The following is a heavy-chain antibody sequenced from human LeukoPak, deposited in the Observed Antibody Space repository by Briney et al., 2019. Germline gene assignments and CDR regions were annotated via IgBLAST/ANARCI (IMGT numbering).Heavy chain of an antibody. Sequence: PGGSLRLSCAASGFTFSSYAMSWVRQAPGKGLEWVSAISGSGGSTYYADSVKGRFTISRDNSKNTLYLQMNSLRAEDTAVYYCAKDQELPYHYYGMDVWGQGTTVTVSS. CDR1: GFTFSSYA. CDR2: ISGSGGST. D-gene: IGHD1-7*01. J-gene: IGHJ6*02. CDR3: AKDQELPYHYYGMDV. V-gene: IGHV3-23*01.